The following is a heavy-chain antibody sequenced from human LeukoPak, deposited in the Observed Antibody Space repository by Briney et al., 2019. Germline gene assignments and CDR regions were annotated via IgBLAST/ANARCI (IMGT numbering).Heavy chain of an antibody. V-gene: IGHV4-31*03. CDR2: FYDSGST. D-gene: IGHD2-8*01. J-gene: IGHJ4*02. CDR3: ARDLDGTNHFDF. CDR1: GGSISRGGYY. Sequence: SETLSLTCTVSGGSISRGGYYWSWIRQHPGKGLEWIGYFYDSGSTYYSPSLKSRVTISADTSKNQFSLRLSSVTAADTAVYYCARDLDGTNHFDFWGQGTLVTVSS.